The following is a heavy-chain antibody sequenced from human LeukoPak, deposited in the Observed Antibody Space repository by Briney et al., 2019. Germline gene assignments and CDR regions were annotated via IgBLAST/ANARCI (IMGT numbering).Heavy chain of an antibody. V-gene: IGHV1-46*01. CDR3: ARDQEGFDY. CDR1: GYTFTSNY. J-gene: IGHJ4*02. Sequence: ASVKVSCKASGYTFTSNYRHWVRQAPGQGLEWMGMIYPRDGSTSYAQKFQGRVTVTRDTSTSTVHMELSGLRSEDTAVYYCARDQEGFDYWGQGTLATVSS. CDR2: IYPRDGST.